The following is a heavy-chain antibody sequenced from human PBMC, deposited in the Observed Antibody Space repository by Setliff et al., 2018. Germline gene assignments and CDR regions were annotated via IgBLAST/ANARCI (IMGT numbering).Heavy chain of an antibody. CDR1: GFTFSIYS. D-gene: IGHD3-22*01. V-gene: IGHV3-48*01. J-gene: IGHJ4*02. Sequence: LRLSCAASGFTFSIYSMNWVRQAPGKGLEWIAYTSSGSNSIYYADSVMGRFTISRDNANQSLYLQMNSLRAEDTAVYSCAKDTHYYSSSGYYCFDSWGQGTLVTVSS. CDR3: AKDTHYYSSSGYYCFDS. CDR2: TSSGSNSI.